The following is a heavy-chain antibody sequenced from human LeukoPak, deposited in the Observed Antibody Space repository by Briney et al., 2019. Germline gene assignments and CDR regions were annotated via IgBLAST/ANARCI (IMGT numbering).Heavy chain of an antibody. V-gene: IGHV3-74*01. CDR1: GFTFSTYW. J-gene: IGHJ4*02. D-gene: IGHD5-18*01. CDR2: ISSDGSIT. Sequence: PGGSLRLSCAASGFTFSTYWMHWVRQAPGKGLVWVSRISSDGSITGYADSVKGRFTISRDNAKDTLYLQMNSLRAEDTAVYYCAKDLYSYGHGDYWGQGTLVTVSS. CDR3: AKDLYSYGHGDY.